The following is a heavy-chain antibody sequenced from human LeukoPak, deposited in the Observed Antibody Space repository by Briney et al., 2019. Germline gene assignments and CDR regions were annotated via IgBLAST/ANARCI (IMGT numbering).Heavy chain of an antibody. CDR1: GFTFSSYA. D-gene: IGHD1-26*01. CDR2: ISSNGGST. CDR3: ARVSGSYDY. V-gene: IGHV3-64*01. Sequence: GGSLRLSCATSGFTFSSYAMHWVRQAPGKGLEYVSAISSNGGSTYYANSVKGRFTISRDSSKNTLYLQMDSLRAEDMAVYYCARVSGSYDYWGQGTLVTVSS. J-gene: IGHJ4*02.